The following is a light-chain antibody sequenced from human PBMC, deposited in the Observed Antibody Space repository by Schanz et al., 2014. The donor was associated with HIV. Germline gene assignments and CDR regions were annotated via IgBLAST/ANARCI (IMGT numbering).Light chain of an antibody. CDR1: SNDIGSYNY. V-gene: IGLV2-8*01. J-gene: IGLJ2*01. Sequence: QSALTQPPSASGSPGQSVTISCIGTSNDIGSYNYVSWYQQHPGKAPKLMIYEVTKRPSGVPDRFSGSKSGNTASLTVSGLQAEDEADYYCASYGGSNNLLFGGGTKLTVL. CDR2: EVT. CDR3: ASYGGSNNLL.